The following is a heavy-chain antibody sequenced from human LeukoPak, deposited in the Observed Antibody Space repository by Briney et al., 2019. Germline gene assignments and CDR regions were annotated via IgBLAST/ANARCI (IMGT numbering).Heavy chain of an antibody. J-gene: IGHJ5*02. CDR1: VGSISSYY. D-gene: IGHD3/OR15-3a*01. V-gene: IGHV4-59*01. CDR2: FYYSWST. CDR3: ARDKGTSGWFDP. Sequence: PSETLSLTCTVSVGSISSYYWSWIRQPPGEGLEWSGYFYYSWSTNYSPSLKSRVTISVDTSKNQFSLKLSSVTAADTAVYYCARDKGTSGWFDPWGQGTLVTVSS.